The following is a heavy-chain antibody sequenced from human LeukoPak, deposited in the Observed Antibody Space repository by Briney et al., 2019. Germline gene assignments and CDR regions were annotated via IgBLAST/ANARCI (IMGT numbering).Heavy chain of an antibody. Sequence: ASVKVSCKASGGTFSSYAISWVRQAPGQGLEWMGGIMPIFDTTHHAQKFQGRVTITADRSTSTAYMELSSLRSEDTAVYYCAKGYTGYDFGWFDPWGQGTLVTVSS. CDR1: GGTFSSYA. CDR2: IMPIFDTT. CDR3: AKGYTGYDFGWFDP. V-gene: IGHV1-69*06. J-gene: IGHJ5*02. D-gene: IGHD5-12*01.